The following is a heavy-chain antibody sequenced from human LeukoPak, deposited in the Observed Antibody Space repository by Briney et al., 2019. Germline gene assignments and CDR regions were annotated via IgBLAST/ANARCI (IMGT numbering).Heavy chain of an antibody. Sequence: SSETLSLTCTVSGGSISSYYWSWIRQPPGKGLEWIGYIYYSGSTNYNPSLKSRVTISVDTSKNQFSLKLSSMTAADTAVYYCASQYFVGPNWIDPWGQGTLVTVSS. D-gene: IGHD3-9*01. J-gene: IGHJ5*02. CDR3: ASQYFVGPNWIDP. CDR1: GGSISSYY. CDR2: IYYSGST. V-gene: IGHV4-59*01.